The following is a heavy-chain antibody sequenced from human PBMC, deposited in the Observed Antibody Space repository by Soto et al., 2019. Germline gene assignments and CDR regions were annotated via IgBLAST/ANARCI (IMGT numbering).Heavy chain of an antibody. CDR2: ISDSDNAT. CDR3: AKGASSSAGSASDK. Sequence: EVQLVESGGGLVQPGGSLRLSCAASGFTFSSYAMTWVRQAPGKGLEWVSVISDSDNATYYADSVKGRLTISRDNSKNTLYLQFHSRRAEDAAVYYCAKGASSSAGSASDKWGQGTLVTVSS. D-gene: IGHD6-19*01. CDR1: GFTFSSYA. V-gene: IGHV3-23*04. J-gene: IGHJ4*02.